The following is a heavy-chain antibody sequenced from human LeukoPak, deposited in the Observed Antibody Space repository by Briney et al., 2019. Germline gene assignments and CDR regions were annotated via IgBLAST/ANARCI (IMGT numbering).Heavy chain of an antibody. J-gene: IGHJ5*02. D-gene: IGHD2-2*01. CDR2: INHSGST. CDR3: ARGLYFLVVPAATGHWFDP. CDR1: GGSFSGYY. V-gene: IGHV4-34*01. Sequence: PSETLSLTCAVYGGSFSGYYWSWIRQPPGKGLEWIGEINHSGSTNYNPSLKSRVTISVDTSKNQFSLKLSSVTAADTAVYYCARGLYFLVVPAATGHWFDPWGQGTLVTVSS.